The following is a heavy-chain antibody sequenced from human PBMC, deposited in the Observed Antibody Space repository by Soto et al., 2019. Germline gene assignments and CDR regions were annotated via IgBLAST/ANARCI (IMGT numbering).Heavy chain of an antibody. Sequence: QVQLQESGSGLVKPSQSLSLTCTVSGVSLNTAHTWWSWIRQSPGKGLEFIGYYHSGGSTYYDACFRSRVIISADTSISQFSLKLSSVTVADTAVYFCVRSRQMESGNDYGLDVWGQGTTVTVSS. V-gene: IGHV4-30-4*01. J-gene: IGHJ6*02. CDR2: YHSGGST. CDR3: VRSRQMESGNDYGLDV. CDR1: GVSLNTAHTW. D-gene: IGHD1-1*01.